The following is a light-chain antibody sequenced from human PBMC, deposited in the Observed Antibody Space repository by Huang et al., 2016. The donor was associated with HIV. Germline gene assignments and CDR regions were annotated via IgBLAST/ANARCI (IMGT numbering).Light chain of an antibody. V-gene: IGKV3-15*01. CDR2: GAS. CDR1: QRVSTN. Sequence: EVLLTQSPATLSVSPGERATLSCRASQRVSTNLDWYQQKPGQAPRLLNYGASTRATGVPARFSGSGSGTEFTLTISSLQSEDSAVYYCQQYNSWPPLFTFGPGTKVDIK. J-gene: IGKJ3*01. CDR3: QQYNSWPPLFT.